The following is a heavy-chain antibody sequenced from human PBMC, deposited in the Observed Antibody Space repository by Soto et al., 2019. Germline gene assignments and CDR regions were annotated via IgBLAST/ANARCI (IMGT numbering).Heavy chain of an antibody. Sequence: QVQLVESGGGVVQPGRSLRLSCAASGFTFSSYGMHWVRQAPGNGLEWVAVIWYDGSNKYYADSVKGRFTISRDNSKKTLYLQMNTLRVEDTAVYYCARGAGGRSSYQYYVMDVWRQGTTVTVSS. CDR2: IWYDGSNK. CDR1: GFTFSSYG. J-gene: IGHJ6*02. CDR3: ARGAGGRSSYQYYVMDV. V-gene: IGHV3-33*01. D-gene: IGHD3-10*01.